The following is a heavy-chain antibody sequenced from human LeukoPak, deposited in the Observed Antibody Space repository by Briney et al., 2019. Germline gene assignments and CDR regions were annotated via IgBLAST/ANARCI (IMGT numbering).Heavy chain of an antibody. J-gene: IGHJ4*02. CDR3: AKSRHSSGWYGGPAPFSDY. CDR1: GFTFSSYA. D-gene: IGHD6-19*01. Sequence: PGGSLRLSCAASGFTFSSYAMSWVRQAPGKGLEWVSAISGSGGSTYYADSVKGRFTISRDNSKNTLYLQMNSLRAEDTAVYYCAKSRHSSGWYGGPAPFSDYWGQGTLVTVSS. CDR2: ISGSGGST. V-gene: IGHV3-23*01.